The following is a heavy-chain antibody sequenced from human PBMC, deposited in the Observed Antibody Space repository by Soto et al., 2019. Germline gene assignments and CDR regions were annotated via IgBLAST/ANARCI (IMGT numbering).Heavy chain of an antibody. CDR3: ARAKEALDYDYIWGSYDPKGYFDY. CDR2: NYYSGST. D-gene: IGHD3-16*01. V-gene: IGHV4-31*03. CDR1: GGSISSSRYY. J-gene: IGHJ4*02. Sequence: PSEPLSLTCTVSGGSISSSRYYWRWTRQHPGQVLEWRGYNYYSGSTYYNPSLKSRVTISVDTSKNQFSLKLSSVTAADTAVYYCARAKEALDYDYIWGSYDPKGYFDYWGQGTLVTVSS.